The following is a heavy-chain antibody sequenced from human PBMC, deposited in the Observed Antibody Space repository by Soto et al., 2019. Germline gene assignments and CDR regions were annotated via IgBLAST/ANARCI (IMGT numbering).Heavy chain of an antibody. Sequence: GGSLRLCCSASGFTFGDYAMSWFRQDPGKGLEWVGFVRSNAYGGTTEYAASVKGRFTISRDDSKSIAYLQMNSLKTEDTAVYYCTRRYNRGLTRPGLAYRGQGTRVTVSS. CDR3: TRRYNRGLTRPGLAY. D-gene: IGHD1-20*01. CDR1: GFTFGDYA. J-gene: IGHJ4*02. CDR2: VRSNAYGGTT. V-gene: IGHV3-49*03.